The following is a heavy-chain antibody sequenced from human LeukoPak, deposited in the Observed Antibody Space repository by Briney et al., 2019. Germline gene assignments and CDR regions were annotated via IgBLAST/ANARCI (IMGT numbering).Heavy chain of an antibody. CDR3: ARLGYIAVAGRRGDY. J-gene: IGHJ4*02. D-gene: IGHD6-19*01. Sequence: PGGSLRLSCAASGFTFSSYWMSWVRQAPGKGLEWVANIKQDGSEKYYVDSVKGRFTISRDNAKNSLYLQMNSLRAEDTAVYYCARLGYIAVAGRRGDYWGQGTLVTVSS. CDR1: GFTFSSYW. V-gene: IGHV3-7*01. CDR2: IKQDGSEK.